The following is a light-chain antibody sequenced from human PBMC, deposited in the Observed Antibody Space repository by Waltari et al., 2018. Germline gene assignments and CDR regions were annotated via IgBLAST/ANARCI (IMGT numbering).Light chain of an antibody. CDR2: DVT. V-gene: IGLV2-14*01. CDR3: SSYTSSGTVV. J-gene: IGLJ2*01. Sequence: QSALTQPASVSGSPGQSIAISCTGTNSDVGGSKFVSWYQQPPAKAPNLMIYDVTKRPPGVSDRFSGSKSDNTASLTISGLQAGDEADYYCSSYTSSGTVVFGGGTKLTVL. CDR1: NSDVGGSKF.